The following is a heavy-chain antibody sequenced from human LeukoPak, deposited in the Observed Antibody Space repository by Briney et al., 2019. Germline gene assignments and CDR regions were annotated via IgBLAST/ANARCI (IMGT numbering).Heavy chain of an antibody. D-gene: IGHD3-3*01. CDR3: AREAYDFLSGYSFIQH. J-gene: IGHJ1*01. CDR1: GFTFSSYA. Sequence: GGSLRLSCAASGFTFSSYAMHWVRQAPGKGLEGVAVISYDGSNKYYADSVKGRFTISRDNSKNTLYLQMNSVRGEDTAVYYCAREAYDFLSGYSFIQHWGQGSLVTVSS. V-gene: IGHV3-30*04. CDR2: ISYDGSNK.